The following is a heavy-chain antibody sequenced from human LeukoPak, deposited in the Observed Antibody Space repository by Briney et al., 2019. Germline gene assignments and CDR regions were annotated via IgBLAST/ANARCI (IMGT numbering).Heavy chain of an antibody. CDR3: ARDKTGTTPPYYYYMDV. J-gene: IGHJ6*03. CDR2: IYTSGST. Sequence: PSETLSLTCTVSGGSISSGSYYWSWIRQPAGKGLEWIGRIYTSGSTNYNRSLKSRVTISVDTSKNQFSLKLSSVTAADTAVYYCARDKTGTTPPYYYYMDVWGKGTTVTVSS. CDR1: GGSISSGSYY. V-gene: IGHV4-61*02. D-gene: IGHD1-1*01.